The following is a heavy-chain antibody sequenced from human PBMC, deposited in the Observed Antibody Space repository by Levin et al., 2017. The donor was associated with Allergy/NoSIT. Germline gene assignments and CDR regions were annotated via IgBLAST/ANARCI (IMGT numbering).Heavy chain of an antibody. D-gene: IGHD2-15*01. CDR1: GGSISSYY. CDR2: IYYSGST. Sequence: SQTLSLTCTVSGGSISSYYWSWNRQPPGKGLEWIGYIYYSGSTNYNPSLKSRVTISVDTSKNQFSLKLSSVTAADTAVYYCERSCSGGSCYVDAFDIWGQVTMVTVAS. V-gene: IGHV4-59*01. J-gene: IGHJ3*02. CDR3: ERSCSGGSCYVDAFDI.